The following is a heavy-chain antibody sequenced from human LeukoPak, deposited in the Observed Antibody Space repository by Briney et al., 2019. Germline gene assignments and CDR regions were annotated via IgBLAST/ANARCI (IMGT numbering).Heavy chain of an antibody. CDR2: INPNSGGT. J-gene: IGHJ5*02. CDR3: ARSLIDFWSGYESPNNWFDP. Sequence: AASVKVSCKASGYTFTGYYMHWVRQAPGQGLEWMGRINPNSGGTNYAQKFQGRVTMTRDTSISTAYMELSRLRSDDTAVYYCARSLIDFWSGYESPNNWFDPWGQGTLVTVSS. D-gene: IGHD3-3*01. V-gene: IGHV1-2*06. CDR1: GYTFTGYY.